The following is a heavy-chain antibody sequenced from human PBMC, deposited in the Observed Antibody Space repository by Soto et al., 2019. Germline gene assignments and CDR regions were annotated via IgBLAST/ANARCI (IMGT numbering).Heavy chain of an antibody. CDR1: GCSISSYY. Sequence: SDTLSLTCTVSGCSISSYYWSWIRQPPGEGLEWIGYIYYSGSTNYNPSLKSRVTISVDTPKNQFSLKLSSVTAADTAVYYCAREGSGYDAGDYYYYYYMDVWGKGTTVT. CDR3: AREGSGYDAGDYYYYYYMDV. CDR2: IYYSGST. J-gene: IGHJ6*03. V-gene: IGHV4-59*01. D-gene: IGHD5-12*01.